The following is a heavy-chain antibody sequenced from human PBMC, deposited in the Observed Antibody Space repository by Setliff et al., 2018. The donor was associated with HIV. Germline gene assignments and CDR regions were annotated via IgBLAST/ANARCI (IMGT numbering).Heavy chain of an antibody. Sequence: GGSLRLSCAASGFSFNAYAMHWVRLGPGKGLEWVSTISWNSDIMDYADSVKGRFVISRDNVEKSLHLQMNSLTTEDTALYYCVRDGSGIGRNFFYMDVWGKGTTVTVSS. CDR2: ISWNSDIM. J-gene: IGHJ6*03. V-gene: IGHV3-9*01. CDR1: GFSFNAYA. D-gene: IGHD3-3*01. CDR3: VRDGSGIGRNFFYMDV.